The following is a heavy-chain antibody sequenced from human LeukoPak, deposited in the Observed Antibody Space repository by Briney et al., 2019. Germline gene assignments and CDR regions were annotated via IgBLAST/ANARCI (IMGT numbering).Heavy chain of an antibody. Sequence: GGSLRLSCAASGFTFSGSAMSWVRQAPGKGLEGVSAISGNGAATFYADSVKGRFTISRDNSKNTLYLQMNSLRAEDTAVYYCAREGKYCSGGNCPALDYWGQGTLVTVSS. CDR3: AREGKYCSGGNCPALDY. D-gene: IGHD2-15*01. J-gene: IGHJ4*02. CDR2: ISGNGAAT. V-gene: IGHV3-23*01. CDR1: GFTFSGSA.